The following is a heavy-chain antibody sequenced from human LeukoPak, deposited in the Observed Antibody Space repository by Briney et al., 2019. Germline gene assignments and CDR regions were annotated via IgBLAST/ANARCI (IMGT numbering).Heavy chain of an antibody. CDR1: GYSITNAYY. J-gene: IGHJ4*02. CDR3: ARLATAGTYYFDY. D-gene: IGHD6-13*01. V-gene: IGHV4-38-2*02. CDR2: IYHSGNT. Sequence: PSETLSLTCTVSGYSITNAYYWGWIRPPPGKGLEWIGIIYHSGNTYYTPSLKSRVTISVDTSKNQFSLKLNSVTAADTAVYYCARLATAGTYYFDYWGQGTLVTVSS.